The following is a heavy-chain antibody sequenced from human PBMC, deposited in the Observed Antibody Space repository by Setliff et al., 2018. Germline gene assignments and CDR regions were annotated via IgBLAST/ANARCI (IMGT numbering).Heavy chain of an antibody. CDR3: VRPGGTTVVARHFDY. D-gene: IGHD2-15*01. CDR1: DDSFTSSRYY. J-gene: IGHJ4*01. Sequence: SETLSLTCTVSDDSFTSSRYYWGWIRQAPGSGLEWIGSISYSGTPYYNACVESRVTISIDTSRNQFSLELRSVTVADTATYYCVRPGGTTVVARHFDYWGSGILVTVSS. CDR2: ISYSGTP. V-gene: IGHV4-39*01.